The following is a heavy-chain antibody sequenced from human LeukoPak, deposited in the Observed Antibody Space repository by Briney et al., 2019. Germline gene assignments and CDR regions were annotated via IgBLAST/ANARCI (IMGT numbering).Heavy chain of an antibody. CDR2: IKWNGGST. CDR3: ARGNVTSCGVVPDLYSYYYMDV. CDR1: GFTFNDYG. Sequence: GGSLRLSCAASGFTFNDYGMNWVRQRPGKGREWVPGIKWNGGSTGYADSVQGRFTISRDNAKNSLYLQMNSLKAEDTAFYYCARGNVTSCGVVPDLYSYYYMDVWGKGTTVIVSS. V-gene: IGHV3-20*04. J-gene: IGHJ6*03. D-gene: IGHD3-3*01.